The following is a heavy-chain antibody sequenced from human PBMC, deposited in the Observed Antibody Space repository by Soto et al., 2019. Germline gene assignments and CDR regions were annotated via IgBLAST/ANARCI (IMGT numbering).Heavy chain of an antibody. CDR2: IKQDGTEK. Sequence: EVQLVESGGGLVQPGGSLRLSCAASGFTFSRYWMNWVRQAPGKGLEWVANIKQDGTEKNYVDSVKGRFTISRDNPRNSLYLQMDSLRAEDTAVYFCARGDTPMITGMDSFDIWGQGTMVTVSS. J-gene: IGHJ3*02. D-gene: IGHD5-18*01. CDR1: GFTFSRYW. V-gene: IGHV3-7*01. CDR3: ARGDTPMITGMDSFDI.